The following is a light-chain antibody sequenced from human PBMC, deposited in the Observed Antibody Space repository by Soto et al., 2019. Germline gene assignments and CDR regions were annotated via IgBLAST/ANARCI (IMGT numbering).Light chain of an antibody. CDR3: QQYGSSPGT. CDR2: GAS. Sequence: EIVLTPSPGTLSLSPGEIATLSCMASQSVSNNYLAWYQQKPGQAPRLLIYGASSRATGIPDRFSGSGSGTDFTLTISRLEPEDFAVYYCQQYGSSPGTFGQGTKVDIK. CDR1: QSVSNNY. J-gene: IGKJ1*01. V-gene: IGKV3-20*01.